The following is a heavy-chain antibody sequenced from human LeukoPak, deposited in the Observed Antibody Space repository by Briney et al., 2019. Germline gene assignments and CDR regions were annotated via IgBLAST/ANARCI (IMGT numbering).Heavy chain of an antibody. J-gene: IGHJ4*02. CDR3: VRVPGSNWFYYFDY. CDR1: GFTFSNYW. D-gene: IGHD6-13*01. CDR2: INTDGSST. Sequence: PGGSRRLSCAASGFTFSNYWMHWVRQAPGKGLAWVSRINTDGSSTTYADSVKGRFTISRDNAKNTLYQEMNSLRAEDTAVYFCVRVPGSNWFYYFDYWGQGALVTVSS. V-gene: IGHV3-74*01.